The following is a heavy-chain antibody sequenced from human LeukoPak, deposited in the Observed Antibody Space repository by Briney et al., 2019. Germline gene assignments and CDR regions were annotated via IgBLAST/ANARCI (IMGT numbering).Heavy chain of an antibody. CDR3: AQIKPRWLQSVSWFDP. J-gene: IGHJ5*02. CDR2: ISGSGGST. CDR1: GFTFSSYA. D-gene: IGHD5-24*01. V-gene: IGHV3-23*01. Sequence: GGSLRLSCAASGFTFSSYAMSWVRQASGKGLEWVSAISGSGGSTYCADSVKGRFTVSRDNSKNTLYLQMNSLRAEDTAVYYCAQIKPRWLQSVSWFDPWGQGTLVTVSS.